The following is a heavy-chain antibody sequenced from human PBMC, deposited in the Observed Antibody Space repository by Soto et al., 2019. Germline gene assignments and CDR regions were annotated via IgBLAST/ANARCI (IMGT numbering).Heavy chain of an antibody. J-gene: IGHJ4*02. CDR3: ERIGWGGDS. Sequence: VQLQESGPGRVKPSETLSLTCSVSGGSVRTGSYHWSWIRQPPGKGLEWIGFIPNNGSPDYNPSLKSRVVVSIDRSKNQFSLKVHSGTAADTAVYFFERIGWGGDSCGQGTLVTVSS. CDR2: IPNNGSP. V-gene: IGHV4-61*01. D-gene: IGHD7-27*01. CDR1: GGSVRTGSYH.